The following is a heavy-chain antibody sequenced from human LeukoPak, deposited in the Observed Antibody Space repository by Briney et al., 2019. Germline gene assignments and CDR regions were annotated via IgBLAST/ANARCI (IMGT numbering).Heavy chain of an antibody. V-gene: IGHV1-69*13. Sequence: SVKVSCKASGGTFSSYAISWVRQAPGQGLEWMGGITPIFGTANYAQKFQGRVTITADESTSTAYMELSSLRSEDTAVYYCATTSPSYYDSSGLVDAFDIWGQGTMVTVSS. D-gene: IGHD3-22*01. CDR3: ATTSPSYYDSSGLVDAFDI. CDR1: GGTFSSYA. CDR2: ITPIFGTA. J-gene: IGHJ3*02.